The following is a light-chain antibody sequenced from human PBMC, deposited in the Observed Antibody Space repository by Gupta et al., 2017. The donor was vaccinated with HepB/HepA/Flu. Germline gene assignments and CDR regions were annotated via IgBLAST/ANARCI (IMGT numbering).Light chain of an antibody. Sequence: DIQMTQSPSSLSASVGDRVTITCRASQTISSYLNWYQHKPGKAPKLLIYAASSLQGGVPSRFSGSGSGTDFTLTISSLQPEDFATYSCQQSYSTPWTFGQGTKVEIK. CDR1: QTISSY. V-gene: IGKV1-39*01. J-gene: IGKJ1*01. CDR2: AAS. CDR3: QQSYSTPWT.